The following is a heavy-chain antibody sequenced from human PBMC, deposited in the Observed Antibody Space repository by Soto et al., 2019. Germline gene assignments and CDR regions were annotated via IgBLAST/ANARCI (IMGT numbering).Heavy chain of an antibody. Sequence: SETLSLTCTVSGGSISSYYWSWIRQPPGKGLEWIGYIYYSGSTNYNPSLKSRVTISVDTSKSQFSLKLSSVTAANTAVYYCARAEDGYKPDYWGQGTLVNVSS. J-gene: IGHJ4*02. D-gene: IGHD5-12*01. CDR3: ARAEDGYKPDY. CDR2: IYYSGST. CDR1: GGSISSYY. V-gene: IGHV4-59*01.